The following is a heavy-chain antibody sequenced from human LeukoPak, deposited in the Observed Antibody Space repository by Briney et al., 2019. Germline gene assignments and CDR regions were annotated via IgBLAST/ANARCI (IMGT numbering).Heavy chain of an antibody. Sequence: GGSLRLSCAVSGFTFSGSAIHWVRQASGKGREGVGRIRSKANSYATGYGASVKGRFTISRDDSRNTAYLQMSSLKTEDTAIYFCTRSFNWGSDYWGQGTLVTVSS. V-gene: IGHV3-73*01. J-gene: IGHJ4*02. CDR3: TRSFNWGSDY. CDR1: GFTFSGSA. D-gene: IGHD7-27*01. CDR2: IRSKANSYAT.